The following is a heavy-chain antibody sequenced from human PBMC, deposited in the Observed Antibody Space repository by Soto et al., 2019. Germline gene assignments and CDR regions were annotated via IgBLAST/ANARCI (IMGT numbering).Heavy chain of an antibody. Sequence: ASVKVSCKASGYTFTSYGISWVRQAPGQGLEWMGWISAYNGNTNYAQKLQGRVTMTTDTSTSTAYMELRSLRSDDTAVYYCARAGSSSGYYHWFDPWGQGTLVTVSS. CDR2: ISAYNGNT. J-gene: IGHJ5*02. V-gene: IGHV1-18*01. D-gene: IGHD3-22*01. CDR1: GYTFTSYG. CDR3: ARAGSSSGYYHWFDP.